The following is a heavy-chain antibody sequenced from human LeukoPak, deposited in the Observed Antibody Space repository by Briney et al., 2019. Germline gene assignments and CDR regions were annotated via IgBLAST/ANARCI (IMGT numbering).Heavy chain of an antibody. D-gene: IGHD3-10*01. CDR1: GFTFSGFS. V-gene: IGHV3-7*01. CDR2: IKQDGSER. J-gene: IGHJ4*02. CDR3: ARAGSHWHYVY. Sequence: GGSLRLSCAASGFTFSGFSMSWVRQSPTKGLEWVANIKQDGSERYYVDSVEGRFTISRDNAKNSLSLQMNNLRVEDTAVYYCARAGSHWHYVYWGQGTVVTVSS.